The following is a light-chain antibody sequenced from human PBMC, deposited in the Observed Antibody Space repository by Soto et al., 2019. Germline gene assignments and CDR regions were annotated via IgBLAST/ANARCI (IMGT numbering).Light chain of an antibody. CDR2: GAS. V-gene: IGKV3-20*01. J-gene: IGKJ5*01. CDR1: QNLGTLY. CDR3: QQYGSSFT. Sequence: EILLTQSPGTLSLSPGERGTLSCRASQNLGTLYLAWFQQKSGQAPRLLIYGASSRATGIPDRFSGSGSGTDFTLTISRLEPEDFAVYYCQQYGSSFTFGQGTRLEIK.